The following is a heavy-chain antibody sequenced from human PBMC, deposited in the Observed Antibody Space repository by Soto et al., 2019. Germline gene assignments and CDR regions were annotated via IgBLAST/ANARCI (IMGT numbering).Heavy chain of an antibody. CDR3: AREWHCSSTSCYARGGNNWFDP. CDR2: IYYSGST. V-gene: IGHV4-59*01. CDR1: GGSISSYY. Sequence: SETLSLTCTVSGGSISSYYWSWIRQPPGKGLEWIGYIYYSGSTNYNPSLKSRVTISVETSKNQFSLKLSSVTAADTAVYYCAREWHCSSTSCYARGGNNWFDPWGQGTLVTVSS. D-gene: IGHD2-2*01. J-gene: IGHJ5*02.